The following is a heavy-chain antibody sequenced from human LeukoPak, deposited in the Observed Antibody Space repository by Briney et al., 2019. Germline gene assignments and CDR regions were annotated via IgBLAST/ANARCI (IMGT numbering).Heavy chain of an antibody. D-gene: IGHD6-13*01. Sequence: GSLRLSCAASGFTFSSYGMHWVRQAPGKGLEWVAVIWYDGSNKYYADSVKGRFTISRDNSKNTLYLQMNSLRAEDTAVYYCARDQMGPYSSSPFDYWGQGTLVTVSS. CDR3: ARDQMGPYSSSPFDY. J-gene: IGHJ4*02. V-gene: IGHV3-33*01. CDR2: IWYDGSNK. CDR1: GFTFSSYG.